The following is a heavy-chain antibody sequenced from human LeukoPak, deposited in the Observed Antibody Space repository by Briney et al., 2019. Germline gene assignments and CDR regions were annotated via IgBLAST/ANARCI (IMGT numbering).Heavy chain of an antibody. V-gene: IGHV3-23*01. D-gene: IGHD2-15*01. CDR2: ISCSGGGSSCST. J-gene: IGHJ4*02. CDR3: AKAGEYCSAGSCYLY. CDR1: GFTFSSYA. Sequence: GGSLRLSCAASGFTFSSYAMNWVRQAPGKGLEWVSGISCSGGGSSCSTYYADSVKGRFTISRDNSKNTVYLQMNSLRAEDTAVYYCAKAGEYCSAGSCYLYWGQGTLVTVSS.